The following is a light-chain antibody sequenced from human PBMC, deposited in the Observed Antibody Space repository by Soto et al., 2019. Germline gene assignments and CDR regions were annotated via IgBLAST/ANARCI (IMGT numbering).Light chain of an antibody. CDR1: QSVSSRY. CDR2: GAS. V-gene: IGKV3D-7*01. CDR3: QQHAESPLP. Sequence: GERVTLSCRASQSVSSRYLTXYQXNXGXXXRXXXYGASTRATGIPARFSGSGYGTDLTLTISSLQPEDFAVYYCQQHAESPLPFGGRTKADI. J-gene: IGKJ4*01.